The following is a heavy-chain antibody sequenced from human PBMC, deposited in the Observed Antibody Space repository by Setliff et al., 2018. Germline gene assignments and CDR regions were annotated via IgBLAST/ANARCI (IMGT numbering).Heavy chain of an antibody. J-gene: IGHJ4*02. CDR2: IYSSGST. Sequence: PSETLSLTCTVSGSSISSSSYYWGWIRQPPGQGLEWIGSIYSSGSTYYNPSLKSRVTISVDTSKNQYPRKLSSVTAADTAVYYCARGYSGYDYLKPFDYWGQGTLVTVSS. D-gene: IGHD5-12*01. CDR1: GSSISSSSYY. V-gene: IGHV4-39*01. CDR3: ARGYSGYDYLKPFDY.